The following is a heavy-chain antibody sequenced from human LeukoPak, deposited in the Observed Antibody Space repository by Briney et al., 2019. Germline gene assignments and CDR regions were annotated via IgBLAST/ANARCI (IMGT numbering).Heavy chain of an antibody. J-gene: IGHJ6*03. Sequence: ASVKVSCKASGYTFTSYGISWVRQATGQGLECMGWMNPNSGNTGYAQKFQGRVTITRNTSISTAYMELSSLRSEDTAVYYCARSSSGWYDYYYYYMDVWGKGTTVTVSS. V-gene: IGHV1-8*03. D-gene: IGHD6-19*01. CDR3: ARSSSGWYDYYYYYMDV. CDR2: MNPNSGNT. CDR1: GYTFTSYG.